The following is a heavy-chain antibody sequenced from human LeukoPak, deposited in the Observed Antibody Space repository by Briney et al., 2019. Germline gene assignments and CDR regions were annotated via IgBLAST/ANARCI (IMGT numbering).Heavy chain of an antibody. Sequence: GGSLRLSCAASGFTLSNYGMHWVRQAPGKGLEWVAVMSHDGSYTNSADSVKGRFTISRDNSNNTLHLQMSSLKFEDTAVYYCARDRDSTSSSFYYMDVWGKGTTVAVSS. D-gene: IGHD2-2*01. CDR2: MSHDGSYT. J-gene: IGHJ6*03. V-gene: IGHV3-30*06. CDR1: GFTLSNYG. CDR3: ARDRDSTSSSFYYMDV.